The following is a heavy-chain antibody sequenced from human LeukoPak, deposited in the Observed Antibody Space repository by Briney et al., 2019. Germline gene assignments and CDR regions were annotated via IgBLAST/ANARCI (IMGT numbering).Heavy chain of an antibody. CDR2: IYHSGST. V-gene: IGHV4-30-2*01. CDR1: GGSISSGGYS. Sequence: SETLSLTCAVSGGSISSGGYSWSWIRQPPGKGLEWIGYIYHSGSTYYNPSLKSRVTISVDTSKNQFSLKLSSVTAADTAVYYCARVGPVVPAAGTMDVWGQGTTVTVSS. D-gene: IGHD2-2*01. J-gene: IGHJ6*02. CDR3: ARVGPVVPAAGTMDV.